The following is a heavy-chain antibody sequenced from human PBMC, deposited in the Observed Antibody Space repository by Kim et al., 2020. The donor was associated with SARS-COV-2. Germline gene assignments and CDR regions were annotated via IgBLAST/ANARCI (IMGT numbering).Heavy chain of an antibody. D-gene: IGHD3-3*01. J-gene: IGHJ6*02. CDR3: AREGYDFWSGYYKGQYYYGMDV. Sequence: GGSLRLSCAASGFTFSSYAMHWVRQAPGKGLEWVAVISYDGSNKYYVDSVKGRFTISRDNSKNTLYLQMNSLRAEDTAVYYCAREGYDFWSGYYKGQYYYGMDVWGQGTTVTVSS. V-gene: IGHV3-30*04. CDR1: GFTFSSYA. CDR2: ISYDGSNK.